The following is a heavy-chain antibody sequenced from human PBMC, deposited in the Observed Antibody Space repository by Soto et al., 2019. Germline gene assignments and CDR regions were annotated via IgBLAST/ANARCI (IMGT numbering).Heavy chain of an antibody. V-gene: IGHV1-2*02. J-gene: IGHJ4*02. CDR1: GYTFTGYY. CDR3: ARLLDYGDYPTDY. Sequence: ASVKVSCKASGYTFTGYYMHWVRQAPGQGLEWMGWINPNSGGTNYAQKFQGRVTMTRDTSISTAYMELSRLRSDDTAVYYCARLLDYGDYPTDYWGQGTLVTVPQ. CDR2: INPNSGGT. D-gene: IGHD4-17*01.